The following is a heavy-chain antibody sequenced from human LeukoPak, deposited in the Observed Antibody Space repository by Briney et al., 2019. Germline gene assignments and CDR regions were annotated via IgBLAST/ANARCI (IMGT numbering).Heavy chain of an antibody. V-gene: IGHV1-69*04. J-gene: IGHJ4*02. CDR3: VREVYSGFDFDS. Sequence: ASVKVSCKASGDTFSRYTLGWVRQAPGQGLEWMGRIIPILDIVNYAQKFQGRVTITADKSTGTAYVHLSSLRFEDTAAYYCVREVYSGFDFDSWGPGTQVIVYS. CDR1: GDTFSRYT. CDR2: IIPILDIV. D-gene: IGHD5-12*01.